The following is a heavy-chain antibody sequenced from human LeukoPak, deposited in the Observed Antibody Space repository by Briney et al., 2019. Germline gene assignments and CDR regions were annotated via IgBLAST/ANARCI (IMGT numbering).Heavy chain of an antibody. V-gene: IGHV3-30-3*01. J-gene: IGHJ5*02. Sequence: GGSLRLSCSACGFTLNSYALHRVRPAPGKGLGWVGVISYDGSNKYYADSVKGRFTISRDNSKNTLYLQMNSLRAEDTAVYYCARGGFDPWGQGTLVTVSS. D-gene: IGHD3-16*01. CDR3: ARGGFDP. CDR1: GFTLNSYA. CDR2: ISYDGSNK.